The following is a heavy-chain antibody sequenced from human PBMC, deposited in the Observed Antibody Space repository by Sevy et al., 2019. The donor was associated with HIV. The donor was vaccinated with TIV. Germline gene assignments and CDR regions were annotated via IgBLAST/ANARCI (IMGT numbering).Heavy chain of an antibody. J-gene: IGHJ4*02. D-gene: IGHD1-1*01. Sequence: GGSLRLSCAASGFTFSSYWMTWVRQAPGKGLEWVANIKQDMSEKYYADSVKGRFTISRDNARNSLSLQMNSLRAEDTAVYYCARGGYPRPFDYWGQGTLVTVSS. CDR2: IKQDMSEK. V-gene: IGHV3-7*01. CDR1: GFTFSSYW. CDR3: ARGGYPRPFDY.